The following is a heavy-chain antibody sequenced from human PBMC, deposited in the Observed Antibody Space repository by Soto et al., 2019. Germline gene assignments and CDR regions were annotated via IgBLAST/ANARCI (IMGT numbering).Heavy chain of an antibody. V-gene: IGHV1-2*04. CDR1: GYTFTGYY. J-gene: IGHJ4*02. CDR2: INPNSGGT. CDR3: ARELNYSDGYFDY. Sequence: ASVEVSCKASGYTFTGYYMHWVRQAPGQGLEWMGWINPNSGGTNYAQKFQGWVTMTRDTSISTAYMELSRLRSDDTAVYYCARELNYSDGYFDYWGQGTLVTVSS. D-gene: IGHD2-15*01.